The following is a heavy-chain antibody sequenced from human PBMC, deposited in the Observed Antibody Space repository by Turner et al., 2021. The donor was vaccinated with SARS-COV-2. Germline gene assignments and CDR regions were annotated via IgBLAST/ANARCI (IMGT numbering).Heavy chain of an antibody. Sequence: EVQLVETGGGLIQPGGSLRLSCAASGFTVSSNYMSWVRQAPGKGLEWVSVIYSGSSTFYADSVKGRFTISRDSSKNTLYLQMNSLRAEDTAVYYCARGGEYQLLHYYGMDVWGQGTTVTVSS. J-gene: IGHJ6*02. V-gene: IGHV3-53*02. CDR1: GFTVSSNY. CDR3: ARGGEYQLLHYYGMDV. D-gene: IGHD2-2*01. CDR2: IYSGSST.